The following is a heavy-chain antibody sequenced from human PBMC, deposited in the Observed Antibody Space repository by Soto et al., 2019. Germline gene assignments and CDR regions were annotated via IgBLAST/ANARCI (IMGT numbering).Heavy chain of an antibody. V-gene: IGHV4-39*01. Sequence: PSATLSLTCTFSGFSIPSRIYYCAWISQPPVKGLEWIGSIYYSGSTYYNPSLKSRVTISVDTSKNQFSLKLSSVTAADTAVYYCASADSSGWQNYYYYYYMDVWGKGTTVS. J-gene: IGHJ6*03. CDR1: GFSIPSRIYY. D-gene: IGHD6-19*01. CDR3: ASADSSGWQNYYYYYYMDV. CDR2: IYYSGST.